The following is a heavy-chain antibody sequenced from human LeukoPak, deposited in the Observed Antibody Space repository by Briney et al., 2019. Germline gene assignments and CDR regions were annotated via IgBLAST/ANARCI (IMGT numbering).Heavy chain of an antibody. CDR3: AREWRRGYGDYGHDY. V-gene: IGHV4-38-2*02. CDR1: GYSISSGYY. CDR2: IYHSGST. J-gene: IGHJ4*02. D-gene: IGHD4-17*01. Sequence: SETLSLTCAVSGYSISSGYYWGWIRQPPGKGREGIGSIYHSGSTYYNPSLKSRVTISVHTSKHQFSLKLSSVTAADTAVYYCAREWRRGYGDYGHDYWGQGTLVTVSS.